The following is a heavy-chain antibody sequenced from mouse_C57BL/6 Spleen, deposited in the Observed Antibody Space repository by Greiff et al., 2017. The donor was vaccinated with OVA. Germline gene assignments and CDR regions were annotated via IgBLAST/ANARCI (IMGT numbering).Heavy chain of an antibody. CDR3: ARWDDGYYSYYAMDY. CDR1: GYTFTDYY. Sequence: EVQVVESGPVLVKPGASVKMSCKASGYTFTDYYMNWVKQSHGKSLEWIGVINPYNGGTSYNQKFKGKATLTVDKSSSTAYMELNSLTSEDSAVYYCARWDDGYYSYYAMDYWGQGTSVTVSS. V-gene: IGHV1-19*01. D-gene: IGHD2-3*01. J-gene: IGHJ4*01. CDR2: INPYNGGT.